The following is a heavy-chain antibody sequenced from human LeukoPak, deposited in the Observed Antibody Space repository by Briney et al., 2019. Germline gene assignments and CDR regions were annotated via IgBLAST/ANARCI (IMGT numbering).Heavy chain of an antibody. J-gene: IGHJ5*02. Sequence: LAGGSLRLSCAASGFTFSSYAMSWVRQAPGKGLEWVATIEQDGSEEYYVDSVKGRFTISRDNAKNSPYLQMNSLRAEDTAMYYCATLPRSEAYKTWGQGTLVTVSS. CDR1: GFTFSSYA. CDR3: ATLPRSEAYKT. CDR2: IEQDGSEE. D-gene: IGHD5-24*01. V-gene: IGHV3-7*01.